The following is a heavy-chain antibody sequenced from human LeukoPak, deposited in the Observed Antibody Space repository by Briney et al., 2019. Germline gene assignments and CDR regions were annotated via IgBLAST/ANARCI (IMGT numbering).Heavy chain of an antibody. CDR1: GFSVSRTY. CDR2: IYTGGTT. V-gene: IGHV3-66*01. J-gene: IGHJ6*03. D-gene: IGHD3-3*01. CDR3: ARGPPDFWSGYYYYYYYYMDV. Sequence: GGSLRLSCTASGFSVSRTYMNWVRQAPGKGLEWVSIIYTGGTTYYADSVKGRFTISRDDSNNIVYLQMNSLRAEDTAMYHCARGPPDFWSGYYYYYYYYMDVWGKGTTVTVSS.